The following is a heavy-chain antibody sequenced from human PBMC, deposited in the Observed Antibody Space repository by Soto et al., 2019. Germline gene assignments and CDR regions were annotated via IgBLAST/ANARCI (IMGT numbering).Heavy chain of an antibody. V-gene: IGHV1-69*13. Sequence: ASVKVSCKASGGTFSSYAISWVRQAPGQGLEWMGGIIPIFGTANYAQKFQGRVTITADESTSTAYMELSSLRSEDTAVYYCARESRFFSEGSCYYRHGIDYWSQGTLVTVSS. D-gene: IGHD2-15*01. J-gene: IGHJ4*02. CDR3: ARESRFFSEGSCYYRHGIDY. CDR2: IIPIFGTA. CDR1: GGTFSSYA.